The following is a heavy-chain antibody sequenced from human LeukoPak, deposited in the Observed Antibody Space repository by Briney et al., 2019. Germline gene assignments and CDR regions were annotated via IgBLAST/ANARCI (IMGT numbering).Heavy chain of an antibody. V-gene: IGHV3-74*01. J-gene: IGHJ5*02. Sequence: GGSLRLSCAASGFTFSSYWMHWVRQAPGKGLVWVSRINTDGYSTTYADSVQGRFTISRDNAKNTLYLQMNSLRAEDTAVYYCVRGGESTWSWGQGTLVTVSS. D-gene: IGHD2-15*01. CDR2: INTDGYST. CDR3: VRGGESTWS. CDR1: GFTFSSYW.